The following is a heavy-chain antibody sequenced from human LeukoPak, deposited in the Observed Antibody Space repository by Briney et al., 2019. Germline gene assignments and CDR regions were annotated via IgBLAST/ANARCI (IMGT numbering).Heavy chain of an antibody. CDR2: ISAYNGNT. J-gene: IGHJ4*02. CDR1: GYTFTSYG. CDR3: ARGEARIAAAGTRGPYFDC. V-gene: IGHV1-18*01. D-gene: IGHD6-13*01. Sequence: ASVKVSCKASGYTFTSYGISWVRQAPGQGLEWMGWISAYNGNTNYAQKLQGRVTMTTDTSTSTAYMELRSLRSDDTAVYYCARGEARIAAAGTRGPYFDCWGQGTLVTVSS.